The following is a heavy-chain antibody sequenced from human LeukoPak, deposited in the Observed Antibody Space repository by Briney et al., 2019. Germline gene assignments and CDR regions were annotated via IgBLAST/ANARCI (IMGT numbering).Heavy chain of an antibody. CDR2: ISSNGGST. CDR3: VKEDFNCSGGSCYSGSGYNWFDP. D-gene: IGHD2-15*01. V-gene: IGHV3-64D*06. Sequence: GGSLRLSCSASGFTFSSYAMHWVRQAPGKGLEHVSAISSNGGSTYYADSVKGRFTISRDNSKNTLYLQMSSLRAEDTAVYYCVKEDFNCSGGSCYSGSGYNWFDPWGQGTLVTVSS. CDR1: GFTFSSYA. J-gene: IGHJ5*02.